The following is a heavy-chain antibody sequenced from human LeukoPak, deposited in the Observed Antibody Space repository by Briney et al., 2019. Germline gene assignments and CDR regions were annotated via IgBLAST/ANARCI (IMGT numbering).Heavy chain of an antibody. D-gene: IGHD3-22*01. J-gene: IGHJ4*02. CDR1: GLSVSSTF. Sequence: GGSLRLSCAASGLSVSSTFMSWVRQTPGKGLEWVSSVFGGGGTRYADSVMGRFTISRDNSKSTLYLQMNSLRAEDTAVYYCARTYNNNAGYYLYWGQGTLVTVSS. CDR2: VFGGGGT. CDR3: ARTYNNNAGYYLY. V-gene: IGHV3-53*01.